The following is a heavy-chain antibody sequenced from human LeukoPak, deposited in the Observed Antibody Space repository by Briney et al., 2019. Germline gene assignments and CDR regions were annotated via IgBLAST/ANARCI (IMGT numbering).Heavy chain of an antibody. CDR1: GYTFTSYG. J-gene: IGHJ4*02. CDR2: ISAYNGNT. D-gene: IGHD3-22*01. CDR3: ASARGEYYYDSSGYYYPLDY. Sequence: ASVKVSCKASGYTFTSYGISWVRQAPGQGLEWMGWISAYNGNTNYAQKLQGRVTMTTDTSTSTAYMELRGLRSDDTAVYYCASARGEYYYDSSGYYYPLDYWGQGTLVTVSS. V-gene: IGHV1-18*01.